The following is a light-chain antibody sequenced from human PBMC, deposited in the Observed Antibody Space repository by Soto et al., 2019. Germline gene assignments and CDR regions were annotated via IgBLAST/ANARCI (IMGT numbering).Light chain of an antibody. CDR2: GAS. CDR3: HPHHNWPPLT. CDR1: QSVSSN. J-gene: IGKJ1*01. V-gene: IGKV3-15*01. Sequence: EIVMTQSPATLSVSPGERATLSCRASQSVSSNLAWYQQKPGQAPRLLIYGASTRATGIPARFSGSGSGTPFSLANCSLQSEDYAGYYGHPHHNWPPLTSGQETNVEI.